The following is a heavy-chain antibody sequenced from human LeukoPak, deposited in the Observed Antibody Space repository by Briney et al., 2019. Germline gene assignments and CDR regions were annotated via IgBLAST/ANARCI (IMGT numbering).Heavy chain of an antibody. CDR2: INPDGGST. Sequence: GASVKVSCKASGYTFTTYNMHWVRQAPGQGLEWMGIINPDGGSTSYAQKFQGRVTMTADTSTTTVYMELSSLRSDDTSVYYCARDSRTWASDYWGQGTLVTVSS. CDR3: ARDSRTWASDY. CDR1: GYTFTTYN. V-gene: IGHV1-46*01. D-gene: IGHD6-13*01. J-gene: IGHJ4*02.